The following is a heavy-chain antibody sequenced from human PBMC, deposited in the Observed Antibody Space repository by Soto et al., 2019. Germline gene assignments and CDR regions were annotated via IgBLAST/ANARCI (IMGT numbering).Heavy chain of an antibody. Sequence: PSQTLSLTCAISGDSVSSNSAAWNWIRQSPSRGLEWLGRTYYRSKWYNDYTVSVKRRITINPDTSKNQYSLQLNTMTPENTDEYYCARGAPSGSWYSPMYYFDYWGQGTLVTVSS. CDR3: ARGAPSGSWYSPMYYFDY. D-gene: IGHD6-13*01. V-gene: IGHV6-1*01. J-gene: IGHJ4*02. CDR1: GDSVSSNSAA. CDR2: TYYRSKWYN.